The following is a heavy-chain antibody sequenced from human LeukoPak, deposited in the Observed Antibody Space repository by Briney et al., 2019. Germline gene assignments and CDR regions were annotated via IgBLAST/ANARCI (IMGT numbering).Heavy chain of an antibody. CDR3: ASPLVVGEAFDI. Sequence: PGGSLRLSCAASGFTFSDAWMTWVRQTPGKGLEWVSYISSSGSTIYYADSVKGRFTISRDNAKNSLYLQMNSLRAEDTAVYYCASPLVVGEAFDIWGQGTMVTVSS. D-gene: IGHD3-22*01. CDR2: ISSSGSTI. J-gene: IGHJ3*02. CDR1: GFTFSDAW. V-gene: IGHV3-11*04.